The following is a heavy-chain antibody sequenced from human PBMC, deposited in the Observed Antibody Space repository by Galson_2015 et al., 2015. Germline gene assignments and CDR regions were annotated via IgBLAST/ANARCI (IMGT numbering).Heavy chain of an antibody. CDR3: ARGVGCSGGSCFDDY. V-gene: IGHV3-21*01. CDR1: GFTFSSYS. D-gene: IGHD2-15*01. Sequence: SLRLSCAASGFTFSSYSMNWVRQAPGKGLEWVSSISSSSSYIYYADSVKGRFTISRDNAKNSLYLQMNSLRAEDTAVYYCARGVGCSGGSCFDDYWGQGTLVTASS. J-gene: IGHJ4*02. CDR2: ISSSSSYI.